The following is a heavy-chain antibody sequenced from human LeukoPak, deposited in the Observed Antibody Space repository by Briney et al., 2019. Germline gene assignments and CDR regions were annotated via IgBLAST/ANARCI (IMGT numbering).Heavy chain of an antibody. V-gene: IGHV1-69*04. J-gene: IGHJ3*02. CDR3: ARDLTQWLSDAFDI. CDR1: GGTFSSYA. D-gene: IGHD6-19*01. CDR2: IIPILGIA. Sequence: SVKVSCKASGGTFSSYAISWVRQAPGQGLEWMGRIIPILGIANYAQKFQGRVTITADKSTSTAYMELSSLRSEDTAVYYCARDLTQWLSDAFDIWGQGTMVTVSS.